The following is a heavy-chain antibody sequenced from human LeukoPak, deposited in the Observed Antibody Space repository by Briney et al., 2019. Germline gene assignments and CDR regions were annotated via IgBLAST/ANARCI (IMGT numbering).Heavy chain of an antibody. CDR2: ISGSSGST. CDR3: AKEEKTYYYDTSGYSN. Sequence: PGGSLRFSCAASGFTFSSYAMSWVRQAPGKGLEWVSAISGSSGSTYYADSVKGRFTISRDKSKNTLYLQMNSLRAEDTAVYYCAKEEKTYYYDTSGYSNWGQGTLVTVSS. CDR1: GFTFSSYA. V-gene: IGHV3-23*01. J-gene: IGHJ4*02. D-gene: IGHD3-22*01.